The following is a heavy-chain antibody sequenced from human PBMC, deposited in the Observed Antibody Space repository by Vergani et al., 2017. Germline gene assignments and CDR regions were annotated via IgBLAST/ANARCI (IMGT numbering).Heavy chain of an antibody. V-gene: IGHV4-38-2*01. CDR2: ISHSGST. CDR1: GYSISSGYY. J-gene: IGHJ4*02. CDR3: ARGARRITIFGVVRFDY. D-gene: IGHD3-3*01. Sequence: QVQLQESGPGLVKPSETLSLTCAVSGYSISSGYYWGWIRQPPGKGLEWIGEISHSGSTNYNPALKSRVTISVDTYKNQFYLKLSSVTAADTAVYYCARGARRITIFGVVRFDYGGQGTLVTVSS.